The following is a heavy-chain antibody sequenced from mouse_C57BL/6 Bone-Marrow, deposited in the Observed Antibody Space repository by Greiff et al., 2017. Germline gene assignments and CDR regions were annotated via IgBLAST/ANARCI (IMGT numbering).Heavy chain of an antibody. CDR1: GYTFTNYW. D-gene: IGHD2-4*01. CDR2: MHPNGGSP. Sequence: QVQLQQPGAELVKPGASVKLSCKASGYTFTNYWMHWVKQRPGQGLEWIGMMHPNGGSPDYNEKFKSEATLSVDKSSRTAYMELSSLPSEASAVYYCARSYDYDDYTMDYWGQGTSVTVSS. CDR3: ARSYDYDDYTMDY. J-gene: IGHJ4*01. V-gene: IGHV1-64*01.